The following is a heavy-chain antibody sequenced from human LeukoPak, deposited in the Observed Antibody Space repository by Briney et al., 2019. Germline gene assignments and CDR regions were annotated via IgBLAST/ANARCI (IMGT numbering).Heavy chain of an antibody. D-gene: IGHD4-23*01. V-gene: IGHV4-61*02. CDR1: GGSISSGSYY. J-gene: IGHJ4*02. CDR3: ASTTGGKEE. CDR2: IYTSGST. Sequence: SETLSLTCTVSGGSISSGSYYWSWIRQPAGKGLEWIGRIYTSGSTNYNPSLKSRVTISVDTSKNQFSLKLSSVIAADTAVYYCASTTGGKEEWGQGTLVTVSS.